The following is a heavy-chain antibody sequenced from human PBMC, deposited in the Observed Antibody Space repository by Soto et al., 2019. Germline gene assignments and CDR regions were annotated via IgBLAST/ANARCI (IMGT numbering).Heavy chain of an antibody. CDR2: IYYSGST. D-gene: IGHD2-15*01. CDR1: GGSISSSSYY. Sequence: SETLSLTCTVSGGSISSSSYYWGWIRQPPGKGLEWIGSIYYSGSTYYNPSLKSRVTISVDTSKNQFPLKLSSVTAADTAVYYCASLLGYGSWFDPWGQGTLVTVSS. J-gene: IGHJ5*02. V-gene: IGHV4-39*01. CDR3: ASLLGYGSWFDP.